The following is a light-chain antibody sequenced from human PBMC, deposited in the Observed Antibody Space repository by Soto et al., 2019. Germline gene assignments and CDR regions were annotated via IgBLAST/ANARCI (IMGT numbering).Light chain of an antibody. V-gene: IGLV2-14*01. J-gene: IGLJ3*02. CDR2: EVS. CDR1: KSDIGVYNY. Sequence: QSALTQPASVSGSPGQSITISCTGTKSDIGVYNYVSWYQQHPGKAPKLVICEVSNRPSGVSSRFSGSKSGNTASLTISGLRAEDEADYYCTSFTTTNIWVFGGGTKLTAL. CDR3: TSFTTTNIWV.